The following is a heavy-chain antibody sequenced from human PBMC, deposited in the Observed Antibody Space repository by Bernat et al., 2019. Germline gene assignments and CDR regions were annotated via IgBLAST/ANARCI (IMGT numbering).Heavy chain of an antibody. D-gene: IGHD3-3*01. CDR3: AKHYDFWSGYLDY. Sequence: EVQLLESGGGLVQPVGSLRLSCAASGFTFSSYAMSWVRQAPGKGLEWVSAISGSGGSTYYADSVKGRFTISRDNSKNTLYLQMNSLRAEDTAVYYCAKHYDFWSGYLDYWGQGTLVTVSS. J-gene: IGHJ4*02. V-gene: IGHV3-23*01. CDR1: GFTFSSYA. CDR2: ISGSGGST.